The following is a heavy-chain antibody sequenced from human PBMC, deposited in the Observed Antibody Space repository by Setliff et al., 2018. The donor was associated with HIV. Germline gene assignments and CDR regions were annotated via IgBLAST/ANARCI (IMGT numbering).Heavy chain of an antibody. CDR1: GGSFSNYY. J-gene: IGHJ4*02. D-gene: IGHD4-17*01. CDR3: ASFFVTTVTNQDY. Sequence: SETLSLTCTVYGGSFSNYYTNWIRQPPGKGLEWIGELSPSGTTRSNPSLQSRVTISLDTSNNQFSLKLTSVTAADTAMYYCASFFVTTVTNQDYWGQGTPVT. CDR2: LSPSGTT. V-gene: IGHV4-34*01.